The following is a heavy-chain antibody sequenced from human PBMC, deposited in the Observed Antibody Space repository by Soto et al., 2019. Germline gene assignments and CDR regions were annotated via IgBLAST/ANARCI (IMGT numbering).Heavy chain of an antibody. J-gene: IGHJ4*02. CDR3: AHLNTSGYFFGH. CDR2: VYWNDDK. CDR1: GFSLSTRQVG. V-gene: IGHV2-5*01. D-gene: IGHD3-3*01. Sequence: SGPTLAHPTQALTFTCNFSGFSLSTRQVGVGWMRQTPGKALECLAQVYWNDDKYYSLSLKSRLTISKDTSRSQVVLTMTNMYSVDTATYYCAHLNTSGYFFGHWGQGALVTVSS.